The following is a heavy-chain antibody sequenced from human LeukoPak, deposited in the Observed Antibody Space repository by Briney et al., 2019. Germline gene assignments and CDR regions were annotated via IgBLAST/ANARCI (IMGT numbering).Heavy chain of an antibody. CDR3: ATGPLDY. CDR1: GFTFTIAW. V-gene: IGHV3-15*05. CDR2: IYSKTDGGTA. Sequence: GGSLRLSCAASGFTFTIAWMSWVRQAPGKGLEWVGRIYSKTDGGTADYATAVKGRFTISRDDSKKTLYLQMNSLKIEDTAVYYCATGPLDYWGQGTLVTVSS. J-gene: IGHJ4*02.